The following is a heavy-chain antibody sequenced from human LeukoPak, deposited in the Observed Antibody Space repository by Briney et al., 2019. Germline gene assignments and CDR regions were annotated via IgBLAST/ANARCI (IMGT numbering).Heavy chain of an antibody. V-gene: IGHV4-61*01. CDR2: VYYSGNT. Sequence: SQTLSLTCTVSGGSISSGSYYWSWIRQPPEKGLEWIGYVYYSGNTNYNPSLKSRVTISVDTLKNQFSLKMSSVTAADTATYYCARGVVAATGYDYWGQGTLVTVSS. CDR1: GGSISSGSYY. CDR3: ARGVVAATGYDY. J-gene: IGHJ4*02. D-gene: IGHD2-15*01.